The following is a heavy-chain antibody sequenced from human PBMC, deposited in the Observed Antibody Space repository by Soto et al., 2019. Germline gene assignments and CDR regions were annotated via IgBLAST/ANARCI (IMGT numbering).Heavy chain of an antibody. CDR3: TRDLYYFDSSAYYGHNGFDP. J-gene: IGHJ5*02. V-gene: IGHV1-69*12. D-gene: IGHD3-22*01. CDR2: IIPMFGTT. CDR1: GGTFSTYT. Sequence: QVQLVQSGAEVKKPGSSVKVSCKASGGTFSTYTMSWVRQAPGQGLEWMGGIIPMFGTTNYAENFQGRVTITADESTSTAYMELSSLRSEDTAVYYCTRDLYYFDSSAYYGHNGFDPWGQGTRVTVSS.